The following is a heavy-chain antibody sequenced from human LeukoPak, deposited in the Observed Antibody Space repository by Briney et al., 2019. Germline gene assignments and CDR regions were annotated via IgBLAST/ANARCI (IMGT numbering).Heavy chain of an antibody. CDR2: INHSGST. Sequence: SETLSLTCAVYGGSFSGYYWSWIRQPPGKGLEWIGEINHSGSTNYNPSLKSRVTISVDTSKSQFSLKLSSVSAADTAVYYCARRLTYYYGSGSPRRFDPWGQGALVTDSS. J-gene: IGHJ5*02. CDR3: ARRLTYYYGSGSPRRFDP. V-gene: IGHV4-34*01. D-gene: IGHD3-10*01. CDR1: GGSFSGYY.